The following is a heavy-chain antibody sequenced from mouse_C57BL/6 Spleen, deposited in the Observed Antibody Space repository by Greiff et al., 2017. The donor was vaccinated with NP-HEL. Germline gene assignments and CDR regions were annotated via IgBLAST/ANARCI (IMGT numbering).Heavy chain of an antibody. Sequence: QVQLQQSGAELARPGASVKLSCKASGYTFTSYGISWVKQRTGQGLEWIGEIYPRSGNTYYNEKFKGKATLTADKSSSTAYMELRSLTSEDSAVYFCARSTTVVADYDAMDYWGQGTSVTVSS. CDR2: IYPRSGNT. V-gene: IGHV1-81*01. D-gene: IGHD1-1*01. CDR3: ARSTTVVADYDAMDY. CDR1: GYTFTSYG. J-gene: IGHJ4*01.